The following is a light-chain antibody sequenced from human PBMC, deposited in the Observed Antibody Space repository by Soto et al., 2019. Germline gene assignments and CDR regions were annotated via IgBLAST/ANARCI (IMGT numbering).Light chain of an antibody. CDR3: QQYGGSPRT. CDR1: QSVNNNY. CDR2: AAS. V-gene: IGKV3-20*01. Sequence: VLTQSPGTLSLSPGEEATLSCRASQSVNNNYLAWYQQKAGQAPRLLIYAASARATGIPDRFSGRGSGTDFTLTISRLEPEDFAVYYCQQYGGSPRTFGQGTKVDIK. J-gene: IGKJ1*01.